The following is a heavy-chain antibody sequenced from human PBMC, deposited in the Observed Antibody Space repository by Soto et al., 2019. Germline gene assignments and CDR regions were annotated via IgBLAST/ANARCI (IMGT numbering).Heavy chain of an antibody. J-gene: IGHJ4*02. CDR3: ARGSTCSAGSCALDY. Sequence: ASVKVSCKASGYTFSSYAMHWVRQAPGQRLEWMGWINAGNAKTEYSQKFEGRVTITRDTSASTAYMELSSLRSEDTAVYYCARGSTCSAGSCALDYWGLGTLVTVSS. V-gene: IGHV1-3*01. D-gene: IGHD2-15*01. CDR2: INAGNAKT. CDR1: GYTFSSYA.